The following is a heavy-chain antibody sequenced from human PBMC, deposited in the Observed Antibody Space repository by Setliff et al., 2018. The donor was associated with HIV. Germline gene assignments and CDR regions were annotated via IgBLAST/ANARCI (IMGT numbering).Heavy chain of an antibody. CDR1: GGSFSSYY. Sequence: SETLSLTCAVYGGSFSSYYWSWIRQPPGKGLEWIGEINHSGSTNYNLSLKSRVTISVDTSKNQFSLKVSSVTAADTAVYYCARERSLITNRRYFDSWGQGTLVTVSS. D-gene: IGHD1-1*01. CDR2: INHSGST. V-gene: IGHV4-34*01. J-gene: IGHJ4*02. CDR3: ARERSLITNRRYFDS.